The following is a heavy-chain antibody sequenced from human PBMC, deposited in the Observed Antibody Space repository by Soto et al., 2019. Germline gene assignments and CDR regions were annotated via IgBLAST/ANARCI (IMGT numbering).Heavy chain of an antibody. D-gene: IGHD6-13*01. V-gene: IGHV4-39*01. CDR1: GGSISSSSYY. Sequence: SETLSLTCTVSGGSISSSSYYWGWIRQPPGKGLEWIGSIYFSGSTHYNVSLTSRVTISVDTSRNQFSLKLSSVTATDTAVCYCARHVRGWQLMLDNWGQGSLVTVSS. J-gene: IGHJ4*02. CDR2: IYFSGST. CDR3: ARHVRGWQLMLDN.